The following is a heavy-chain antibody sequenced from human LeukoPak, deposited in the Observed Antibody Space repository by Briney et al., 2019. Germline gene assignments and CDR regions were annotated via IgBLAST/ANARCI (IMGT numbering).Heavy chain of an antibody. CDR3: ARDDGWVKGTSLGY. Sequence: GASVTVSCKASGYTFTSYYMHWVRQAPGQGLEWMGIINPSGGSTSYAQKFQGRVTMTSAMSTTTDYMELRSLSSEDTAVYYCARDDGWVKGTSLGYWGQGTLVTVSS. CDR1: GYTFTSYY. V-gene: IGHV1-46*01. CDR2: INPSGGST. D-gene: IGHD1/OR15-1a*01. J-gene: IGHJ4*02.